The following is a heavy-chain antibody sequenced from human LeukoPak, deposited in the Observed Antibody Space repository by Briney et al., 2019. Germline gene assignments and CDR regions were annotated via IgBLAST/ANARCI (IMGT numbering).Heavy chain of an antibody. CDR2: INHSGST. J-gene: IGHJ4*02. D-gene: IGHD3-10*01. Sequence: PGGSLRLSCAASGFTFSSYSMNWVRQPPGKGLEWIGEINHSGSTNYNPSLKSRVTISVDTSKNQFSLKLSSVTAADTAVYYCARSRRGSGSYGRAIDYWGQGTLVTVSS. V-gene: IGHV4-34*01. CDR3: ARSRRGSGSYGRAIDY. CDR1: GFTFSSYS.